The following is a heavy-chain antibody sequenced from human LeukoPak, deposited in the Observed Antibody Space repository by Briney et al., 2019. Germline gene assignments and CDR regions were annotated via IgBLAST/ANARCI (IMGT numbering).Heavy chain of an antibody. Sequence: GGSLRLSCAASGLSFEDFAMHWVRQAPGKGLEWVSGISWDSGHRDYADSVKGRFTISRDSAKNSPYLQMDSLRLEDTAFYYCAPATGAAHFAYWGQGTLVTVSS. CDR1: GLSFEDFA. D-gene: IGHD7-27*01. J-gene: IGHJ4*02. CDR3: APATGAAHFAY. CDR2: ISWDSGHR. V-gene: IGHV3-9*01.